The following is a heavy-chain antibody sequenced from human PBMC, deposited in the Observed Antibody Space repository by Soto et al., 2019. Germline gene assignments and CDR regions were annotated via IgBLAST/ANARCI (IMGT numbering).Heavy chain of an antibody. J-gene: IGHJ4*02. CDR3: ATSYGSGTYYNY. V-gene: IGHV3-23*01. Sequence: GGSLRLSCAASGFTFTGYVMSWVRQAPGKGLEWVSGISGSGASTYYAGSVKGRFTISRDNSGNTLYLQMNSLKDEDTAIYYCATSYGSGTYYNYWGQGTLVTVSS. CDR1: GFTFTGYV. CDR2: ISGSGAST. D-gene: IGHD3-10*01.